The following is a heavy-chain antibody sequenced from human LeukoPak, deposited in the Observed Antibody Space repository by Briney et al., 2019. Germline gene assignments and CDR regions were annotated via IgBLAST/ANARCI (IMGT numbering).Heavy chain of an antibody. V-gene: IGHV3-48*04. CDR3: ARGDPTRAFLDH. CDR1: GFNFSTYS. Sequence: GGSLRLSCAASGFNFSTYSMNWVRQPPGKGLEWVSYISSSFDTIYYADSVEGRFTISRDDSENSLYLQMSSLRAEDTAVYYCARGDPTRAFLDHWGQGTLVAVSS. J-gene: IGHJ4*02. D-gene: IGHD2/OR15-2a*01. CDR2: ISSSFDTI.